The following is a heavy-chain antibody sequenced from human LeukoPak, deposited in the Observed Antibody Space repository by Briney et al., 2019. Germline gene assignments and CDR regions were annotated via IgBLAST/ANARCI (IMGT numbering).Heavy chain of an antibody. V-gene: IGHV3-33*01. J-gene: IGHJ4*02. CDR2: IWYDGSKK. CDR1: GFTFSSYG. Sequence: GGSLRLSCAASGFTFSSYGMHWVRQAPGKGLEWVALIWYDGSKKYYADSVKGRFTISRDNTKNTLYLQMNSLRAEDTAVYYCARERPSYSYGSLFDYWGQGTLVTVSS. CDR3: ARERPSYSYGSLFDY. D-gene: IGHD5-18*01.